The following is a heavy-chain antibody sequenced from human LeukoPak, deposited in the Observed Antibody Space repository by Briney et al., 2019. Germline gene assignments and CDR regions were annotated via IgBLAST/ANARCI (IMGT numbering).Heavy chain of an antibody. CDR2: ISDYNGNT. CDR3: ARGIAARDFDY. Sequence: ASVKVSCMTSGYTFTSYDINWVRQAPGQGLEWMGWISDYNGNTNYAQKLQGRVTMTTDTSTSTAYMELRSLRSDDTAVYYCARGIAARDFDYWGQGTLVTVSS. V-gene: IGHV1-18*01. CDR1: GYTFTSYD. J-gene: IGHJ4*02. D-gene: IGHD6-6*01.